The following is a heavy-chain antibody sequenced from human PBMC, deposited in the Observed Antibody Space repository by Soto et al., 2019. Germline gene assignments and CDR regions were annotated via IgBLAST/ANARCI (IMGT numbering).Heavy chain of an antibody. CDR2: IDPSDSYT. Sequence: PGESLKISCKGSGYSFTSYWISWVRQMPGKGLEWTGRIDPSDSYTNYSPSFQGHVTISADKSVSTAYLQWSSLKASDTAMYYCARHEERITILGDYYFDYWGQGTLVTVSS. J-gene: IGHJ4*02. CDR3: ARHEERITILGDYYFDY. V-gene: IGHV5-10-1*01. CDR1: GYSFTSYW. D-gene: IGHD3-3*01.